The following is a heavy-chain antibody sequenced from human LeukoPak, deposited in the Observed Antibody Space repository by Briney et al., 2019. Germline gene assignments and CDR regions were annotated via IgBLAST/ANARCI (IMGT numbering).Heavy chain of an antibody. CDR1: GFTFSSYD. J-gene: IGHJ4*02. CDR2: IGTAGDT. Sequence: PGGSLRLSCAASGFTFSSYDMHWVRQATGKGLEWVSAIGTAGDTYYPGSVKGRFTISRENAKNSLYLQMNSLRAGDTAVYYCARSYYDSSGDTFGYWGQGTLVTVSS. D-gene: IGHD3-22*01. CDR3: ARSYYDSSGDTFGY. V-gene: IGHV3-13*01.